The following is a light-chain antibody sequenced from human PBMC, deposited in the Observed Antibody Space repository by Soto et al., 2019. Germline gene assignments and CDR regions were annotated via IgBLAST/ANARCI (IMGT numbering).Light chain of an antibody. CDR1: SSNIGSNT. CDR3: AAGDDSLNGVL. Sequence: QSVLTQPPSASGTPGQRVTISCSGSSSNIGSNTVNWYQQLPGTAPKLLIYSNNQRPSGVPDRFSGSKSGTSASLAISGLQSEDEADYYCAAGDDSLNGVLFGGGTKLTGL. V-gene: IGLV1-44*01. CDR2: SNN. J-gene: IGLJ2*01.